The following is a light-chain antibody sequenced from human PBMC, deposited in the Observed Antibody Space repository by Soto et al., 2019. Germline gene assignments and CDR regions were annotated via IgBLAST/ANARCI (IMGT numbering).Light chain of an antibody. J-gene: IGKJ3*01. Sequence: EIVLPQSPATLSLSPGERATLSCRASQSVGRYLAWYQQKPGQAPRLLIYDASNRATGFPDRFSGSGSGTDFTLTISSLEPEDVAVYYCQQRAKWPLAFGPGTKVEIK. CDR1: QSVGRY. V-gene: IGKV3-11*01. CDR2: DAS. CDR3: QQRAKWPLA.